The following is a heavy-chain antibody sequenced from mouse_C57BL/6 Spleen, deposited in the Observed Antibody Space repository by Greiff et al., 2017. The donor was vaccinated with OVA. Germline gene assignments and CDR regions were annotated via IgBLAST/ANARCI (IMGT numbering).Heavy chain of an antibody. CDR2: IYPGSGST. D-gene: IGHD1-1*01. Sequence: QVQLQQPGAELVKPGASVKMSCKASGYTFTSYWINWVKQRPGQGLEWIGDIYPGSGSTNYNEKFKSKATLTVDTSSRPAYMQLSSLTSEDSAVYYCARGTTVVADYWGQGTTLTVSS. CDR3: ARGTTVVADY. V-gene: IGHV1-55*01. CDR1: GYTFTSYW. J-gene: IGHJ2*01.